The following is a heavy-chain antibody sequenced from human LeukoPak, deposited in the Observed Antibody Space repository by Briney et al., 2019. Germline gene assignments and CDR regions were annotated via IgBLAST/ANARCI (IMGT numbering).Heavy chain of an antibody. D-gene: IGHD2-2*01. Sequence: PSETLSLTCAVYGRSFSGYYWSWIRQPPGKGLEWIGKISHGGSTNYNPSLKSRVTISVDTSKNQFSLKLTSVTAADTAVYYCAREGVMRGYCTSTSCSKAFDIWGQRTLVTVSS. CDR2: ISHGGST. V-gene: IGHV4-34*01. J-gene: IGHJ3*02. CDR1: GRSFSGYY. CDR3: AREGVMRGYCTSTSCSKAFDI.